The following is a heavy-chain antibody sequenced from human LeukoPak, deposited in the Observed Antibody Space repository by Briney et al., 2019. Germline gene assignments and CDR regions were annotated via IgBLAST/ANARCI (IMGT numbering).Heavy chain of an antibody. CDR3: AREGPDNWFDP. J-gene: IGHJ5*02. Sequence: SETLSLTCTVSGGSISSYYWSWIRQPPRKGLEWIGYIYYSGSTNYNPSLKSRVTISVDTSKNQFSLKLSSVTAADTAVYYCAREGPDNWFDPWGQGTLVTVSS. V-gene: IGHV4-59*01. CDR1: GGSISSYY. CDR2: IYYSGST.